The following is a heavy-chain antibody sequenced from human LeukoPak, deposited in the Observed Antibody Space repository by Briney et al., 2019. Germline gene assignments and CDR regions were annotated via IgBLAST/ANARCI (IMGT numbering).Heavy chain of an antibody. CDR2: ISYDGSNK. Sequence: QTGGSLRLSCAASGFTFSSYGMHWVRQAPGKGLERVAVISYDGSNKYHADSVKGRFTISRDNSKNTLYLQMNSLRAEDTAVYYCGRTPHSAFGAFDIWGQGTMVTVSS. CDR1: GFTFSSYG. J-gene: IGHJ3*02. D-gene: IGHD3-3*01. CDR3: GRTPHSAFGAFDI. V-gene: IGHV3-30*03.